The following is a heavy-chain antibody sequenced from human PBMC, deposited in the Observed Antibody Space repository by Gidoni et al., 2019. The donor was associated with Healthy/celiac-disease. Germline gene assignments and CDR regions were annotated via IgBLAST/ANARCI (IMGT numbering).Heavy chain of an antibody. CDR2: IKQDGSEK. D-gene: IGHD2-15*01. CDR3: AREDIVVVVAAVDY. V-gene: IGHV3-7*01. CDR1: GFTFSSYW. Sequence: EVQLVESGGGLVQPGGSLRLSCAASGFTFSSYWMSWVRQAPGKGLEWVANIKQDGSEKYYVDSVKGRFTISRDNAKNSLYLQMNSLRAEDTAVYYCAREDIVVVVAAVDYWGQGTLVTVSS. J-gene: IGHJ4*02.